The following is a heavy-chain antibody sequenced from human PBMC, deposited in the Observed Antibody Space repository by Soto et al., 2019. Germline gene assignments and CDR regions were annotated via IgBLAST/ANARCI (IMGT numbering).Heavy chain of an antibody. CDR3: ARHPTRSYFLEGAYYYGMDV. D-gene: IGHD1-1*01. J-gene: IGHJ6*02. Sequence: GESLKISCKGSGYSFTSYWIGWVRQMPGKGLEWMGIIYPGDSDTRYSPSFQGQVTISADKSISTAYLQWSSLKASDTAMYYCARHPTRSYFLEGAYYYGMDVWGQGTTVTVS. CDR2: IYPGDSDT. CDR1: GYSFTSYW. V-gene: IGHV5-51*01.